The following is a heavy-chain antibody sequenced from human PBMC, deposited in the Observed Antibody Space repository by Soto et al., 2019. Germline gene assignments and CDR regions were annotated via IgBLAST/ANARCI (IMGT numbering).Heavy chain of an antibody. Sequence: PGGSLRLSCAASWFTFTRYIMNWVRQAPGKGLEWVSSISSTTNYIYYGDSMKGRFTISRDNAKNSLYLEMNSLRAEDTAVYYCARESEDLTSNFDYWGQGTLVNVSS. CDR1: WFTFTRYI. V-gene: IGHV3-21*06. J-gene: IGHJ4*02. CDR3: ARESEDLTSNFDY. CDR2: ISSTTNYI.